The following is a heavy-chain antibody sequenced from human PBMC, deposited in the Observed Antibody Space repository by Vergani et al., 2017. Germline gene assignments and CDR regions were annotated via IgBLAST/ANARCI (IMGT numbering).Heavy chain of an antibody. V-gene: IGHV4-30-2*01. CDR3: ARGKYYYDSSGYYSPYYYYMDV. Sequence: QLQLQESGSGLVKPSQTLSLTCAVSGSSISSGGYSWSWIRQPPGNGLEWIGYIYHSGSTYYNPSLKSRVTISVDRSKNQFSLKLSSVTAADTAVYYCARGKYYYDSSGYYSPYYYYMDVWGKGTTVTVSS. CDR2: IYHSGST. D-gene: IGHD3-22*01. J-gene: IGHJ6*03. CDR1: GSSISSGGYS.